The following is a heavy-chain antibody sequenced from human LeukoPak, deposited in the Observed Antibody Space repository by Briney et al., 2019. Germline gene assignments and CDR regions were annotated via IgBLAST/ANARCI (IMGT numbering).Heavy chain of an antibody. CDR1: GGSISSYY. CDR2: IYYSGYT. D-gene: IGHD1-14*01. Sequence: SETLSLTCTVSGGSISSYYWSWIRQPPGKGLEWIGYIYYSGYTNYNPSLKSRDSISVDTSKNQFSLKVNSVTAADTAVYYCARDRYYFNFWGQGTLVTVSS. CDR3: ARDRYYFNF. J-gene: IGHJ4*02. V-gene: IGHV4-59*01.